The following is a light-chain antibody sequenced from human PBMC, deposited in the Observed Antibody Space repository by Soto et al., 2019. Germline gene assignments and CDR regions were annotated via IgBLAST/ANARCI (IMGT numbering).Light chain of an antibody. J-gene: IGKJ1*01. CDR1: QRISTW. CDR3: QQYYTYSPKT. V-gene: IGKV1-5*01. CDR2: DAS. Sequence: DIQMTQSPSTLSASVGDRVTITCRASQRISTWLAWYQQKPGKAPKLLISDASSLESGVPSRFGGSGSGTEFTLTISSLQPDDFATYYCQQYYTYSPKTFGQRTKVEIK.